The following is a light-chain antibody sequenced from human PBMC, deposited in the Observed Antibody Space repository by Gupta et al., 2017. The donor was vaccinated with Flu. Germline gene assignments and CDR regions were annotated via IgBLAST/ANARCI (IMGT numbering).Light chain of an antibody. CDR2: EDN. V-gene: IGLV3-21*02. Sequence: SYVLTQPPSVSVAPGQTARITCGGNNIGIKSVHWYQQKPGQVPLLVVYEDNDRPSGIPERFSGSNSGNTATLTISRVEAGDEADYYCQVWDRISDHVVFGGGTKLTVL. J-gene: IGLJ2*01. CDR1: NIGIKS. CDR3: QVWDRISDHVV.